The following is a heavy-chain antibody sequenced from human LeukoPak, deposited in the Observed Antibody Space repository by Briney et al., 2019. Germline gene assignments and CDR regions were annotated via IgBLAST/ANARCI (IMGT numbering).Heavy chain of an antibody. CDR1: GFTFSDYY. Sequence: GGSLRLSCAASGFTFSDYYMSWIRQASAKGLEWVSYISSSGSTIYYADSVKGRFTISRDNAKNSLYLQMNSLRAEDTAVYYCATFRIAAAGRRGAFFDYWGQGTLVTVSS. D-gene: IGHD6-13*01. V-gene: IGHV3-11*04. CDR2: ISSSGSTI. J-gene: IGHJ4*02. CDR3: ATFRIAAAGRRGAFFDY.